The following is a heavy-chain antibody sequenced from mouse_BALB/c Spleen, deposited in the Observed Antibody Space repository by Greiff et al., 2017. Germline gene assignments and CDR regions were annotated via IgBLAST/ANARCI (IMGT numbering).Heavy chain of an antibody. CDR3: ARREGDAMDY. J-gene: IGHJ4*01. Sequence: EVQVVESGGGLVQPGGSRKLSCAASGFTFSSFGMHWVRQAPEKGLEWVAYISSGSSTIYYADTVKGRFTISRDNPKNTLFLQMTSLRSEDTAMYYCARREGDAMDYWGQGTSVTVSS. CDR2: ISSGSSTI. CDR1: GFTFSSFG. V-gene: IGHV5-17*02.